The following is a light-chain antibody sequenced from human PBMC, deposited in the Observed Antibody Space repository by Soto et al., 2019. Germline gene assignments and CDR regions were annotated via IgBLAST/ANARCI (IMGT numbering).Light chain of an antibody. V-gene: IGKV1-8*01. CDR1: QGISSY. CDR2: AAS. CDR3: RQYYSYPLP. J-gene: IGKJ4*01. Sequence: AIRMTQSPSSFSASTGDRVTITCRASQGISSYLAWYQQKPGKAPKLLIYAASTLQSGVPSRLSGSGSGTDFTLTISCLPSEDFATYYCRQYYSYPLPFGGGTKVDIX.